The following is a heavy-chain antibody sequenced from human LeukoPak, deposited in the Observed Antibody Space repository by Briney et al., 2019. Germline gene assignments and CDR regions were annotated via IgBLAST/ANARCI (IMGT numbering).Heavy chain of an antibody. CDR3: AKGAEHYYDSSGYYSPAGWFDY. Sequence: GGSLRLSCAASGFTFSSYAMSWVRQAPGKGLEWVSAISGSGGSTYYAVSVKGRFTISRDNSKNTLYLQMNSLRAEDTAVYYCAKGAEHYYDSSGYYSPAGWFDYWGQGTLVTVSS. CDR2: ISGSGGST. V-gene: IGHV3-23*01. CDR1: GFTFSSYA. D-gene: IGHD3-22*01. J-gene: IGHJ4*02.